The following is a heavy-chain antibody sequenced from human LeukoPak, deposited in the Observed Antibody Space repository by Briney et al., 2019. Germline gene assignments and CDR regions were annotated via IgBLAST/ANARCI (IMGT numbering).Heavy chain of an antibody. CDR1: GFTFTSSA. D-gene: IGHD3-22*01. CDR3: AAGPYYYDSSGYPYWYFDL. Sequence: VASVKVSCKASGFTFTSSAMQWVRQARGQRLEWIGWIVVGSGNTNYAQKFQERVTITRDMSTSTAYMELSSLRSEDTAVYYCAAGPYYYDSSGYPYWYFDLWGRGTLVTVSS. CDR2: IVVGSGNT. J-gene: IGHJ2*01. V-gene: IGHV1-58*02.